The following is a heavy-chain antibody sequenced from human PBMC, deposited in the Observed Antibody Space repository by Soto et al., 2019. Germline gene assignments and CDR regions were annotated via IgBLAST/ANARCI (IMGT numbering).Heavy chain of an antibody. CDR2: ISSSSSYI. CDR1: GFTFSSYS. J-gene: IGHJ4*02. CDR3: ASYCSGGSCYPPPDY. Sequence: PGGSLRLSCAASGFTFSSYSMNWVRQAPGKGLEWVSSISSSSSYIYYADSVKGRFTISRDNAKNSLYLQMNSLRAEDTAVYYCASYCSGGSCYPPPDYWGQGTLVTVSS. V-gene: IGHV3-21*01. D-gene: IGHD2-15*01.